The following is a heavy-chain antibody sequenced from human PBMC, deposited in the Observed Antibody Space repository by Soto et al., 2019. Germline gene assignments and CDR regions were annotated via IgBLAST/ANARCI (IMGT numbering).Heavy chain of an antibody. CDR1: GFTFSSYG. J-gene: IGHJ4*02. V-gene: IGHV3-33*01. D-gene: IGHD6-13*01. Sequence: QVQLVESGGGVVQPGRSLRLSCAASGFTFSSYGMHWVRQARGKGLEWVAVIWYDGSNKYYADSVKGRFTISRDNSKNTLHLQMNSLRAEDTAVYYCARGIAAAGTNSDYWGQGTLVTVSS. CDR2: IWYDGSNK. CDR3: ARGIAAAGTNSDY.